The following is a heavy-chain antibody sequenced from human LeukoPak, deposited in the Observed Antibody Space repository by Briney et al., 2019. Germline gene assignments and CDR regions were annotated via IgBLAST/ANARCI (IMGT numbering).Heavy chain of an antibody. CDR2: INHSGST. CDR1: GGSFSGYY. V-gene: IGHV4-34*01. D-gene: IGHD6-6*01. J-gene: IGHJ4*02. Sequence: SETLSLTCAVYGGSFSGYYWSWFRQPPGKGLVWIVEINHSGSTNYNPSLKSRVTISVDTSKNQFSLKLSSVTAADTAVYYCARTRIEYSSSRYFDYWGQGTLVTVSS. CDR3: ARTRIEYSSSRYFDY.